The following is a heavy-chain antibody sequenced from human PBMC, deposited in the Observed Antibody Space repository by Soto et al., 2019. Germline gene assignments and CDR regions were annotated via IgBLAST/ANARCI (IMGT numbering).Heavy chain of an antibody. CDR2: VYYSGST. Sequence: SETLSLTCTVSGGSVSSSSYYWGWVRQPPGKGLEWIGSVYYSGSTYYNPSLESRVTISVDKSKNQFSLKLMSLSAADTAVYYGGRRGGRAKISYNFDYWGRGALVTAPS. CDR3: GRRGGRAKISYNFDY. V-gene: IGHV4-39*01. D-gene: IGHD1-1*01. J-gene: IGHJ4*02. CDR1: GGSVSSSSYY.